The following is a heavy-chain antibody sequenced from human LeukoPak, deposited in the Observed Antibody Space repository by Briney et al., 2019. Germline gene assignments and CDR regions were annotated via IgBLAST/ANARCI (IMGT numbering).Heavy chain of an antibody. CDR1: GGSISSNSYY. V-gene: IGHV4-39*01. Sequence: SETLSLTCTVSGGSISSNSYYWGWIRQPPGKGLEWIGSIYYSGSTYYNPSLESRVTISVDTSKNQFSLKLSSVTAADTAVYYSARLLGWLRLSLLGSFDYWGQGTLVTVSS. CDR3: ARLLGWLRLSLLGSFDY. CDR2: IYYSGST. D-gene: IGHD5-12*01. J-gene: IGHJ4*02.